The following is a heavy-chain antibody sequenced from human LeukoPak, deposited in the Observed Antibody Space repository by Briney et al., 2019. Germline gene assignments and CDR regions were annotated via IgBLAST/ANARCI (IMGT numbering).Heavy chain of an antibody. V-gene: IGHV4-4*07. CDR3: ARPYPYGSGSYYVY. D-gene: IGHD3-10*01. J-gene: IGHJ4*02. Sequence: SETLSLTCTVSSGSISSYYWSWIRQPAGKGLEWIGRIYTSGSTNYNPSLKSRVTMSVDTSKNQFSLKLSSVTAADTAVYYCARPYPYGSGSYYVYWGQGTLVTVSS. CDR1: SGSISSYY. CDR2: IYTSGST.